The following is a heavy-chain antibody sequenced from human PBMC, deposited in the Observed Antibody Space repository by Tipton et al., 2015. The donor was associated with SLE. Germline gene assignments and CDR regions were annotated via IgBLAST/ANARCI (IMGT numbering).Heavy chain of an antibody. D-gene: IGHD7-27*01. CDR3: ARDEALGYFDS. CDR2: IFYSGST. CDR1: GGSIDTAY. V-gene: IGHV4-59*01. J-gene: IGHJ4*02. Sequence: LRLSCTASGGSIDTAYWSWIRQPPGKGLEWIGYIFYSGSTDYNPSLKSRVTMSIDTSKSQFPLKLSPVTAADTAVYYCARDEALGYFDSWGLGTLVTVSS.